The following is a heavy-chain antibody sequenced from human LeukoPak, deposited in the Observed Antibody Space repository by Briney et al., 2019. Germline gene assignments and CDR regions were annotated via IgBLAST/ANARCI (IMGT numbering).Heavy chain of an antibody. CDR2: ISSSGSTI. Sequence: GGSLRLSCAASGFTFSSYEMNWVRQAPGKGLEWVSYISSSGSTIYNADSVKGRFTISRDNAKNSLYLQMNSLRGEDTAVYYCARGRVWGYSSSWYNWFDPWGQGTLVTVSS. V-gene: IGHV3-48*03. CDR1: GFTFSSYE. CDR3: ARGRVWGYSSSWYNWFDP. J-gene: IGHJ5*02. D-gene: IGHD6-13*01.